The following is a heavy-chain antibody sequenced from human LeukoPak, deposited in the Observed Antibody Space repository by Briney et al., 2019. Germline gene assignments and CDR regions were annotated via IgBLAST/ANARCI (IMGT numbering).Heavy chain of an antibody. Sequence: GRSLRLSCAASGFTFSSYGMHWVRQAPGKGLEWVAVIWYDGSNKYYADSVKGRFTISRDNSKNTLYLQMNSLRAEDTAVYYCARPRGGYGDYGHFDYRGQGTLVTVSS. CDR2: IWYDGSNK. J-gene: IGHJ4*02. CDR3: ARPRGGYGDYGHFDY. D-gene: IGHD4-17*01. CDR1: GFTFSSYG. V-gene: IGHV3-33*01.